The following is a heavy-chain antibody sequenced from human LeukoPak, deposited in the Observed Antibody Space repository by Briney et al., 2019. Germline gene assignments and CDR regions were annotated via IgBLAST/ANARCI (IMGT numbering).Heavy chain of an antibody. CDR2: INPNSGGT. J-gene: IGHJ6*02. Sequence: GASVNVSCKASGYTFTSYYMHWVRQAPGQGLEWMGWINPNSGGTNYAQKFQGGVTMTRDTSISTAYMELSRLRSDDTAVYYCASAIAAAGTSYYYGVDVWGQGTTVTVSS. D-gene: IGHD6-13*01. CDR1: GYTFTSYY. V-gene: IGHV1-2*02. CDR3: ASAIAAAGTSYYYGVDV.